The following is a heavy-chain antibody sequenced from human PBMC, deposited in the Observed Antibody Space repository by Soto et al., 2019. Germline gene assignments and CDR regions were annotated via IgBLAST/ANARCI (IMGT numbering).Heavy chain of an antibody. CDR3: ARGLKADYYDSSGYYGHYFDY. D-gene: IGHD3-22*01. CDR1: GYTFTSYG. CDR2: ISAYNGNT. Sequence: ASVKVSCKASGYTFTSYGISWVRQAPGQGLEWMGWISAYNGNTNYAQKLQGRVTMTTDTSTSTAYMELRSLRSDDTAVYYCARGLKADYYDSSGYYGHYFDYWGQGTLVTVSS. V-gene: IGHV1-18*01. J-gene: IGHJ4*02.